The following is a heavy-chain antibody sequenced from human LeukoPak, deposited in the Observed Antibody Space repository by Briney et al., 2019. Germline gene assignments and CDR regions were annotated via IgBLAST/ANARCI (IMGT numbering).Heavy chain of an antibody. CDR3: ARQRGEITMIVVVITYFDY. CDR1: GGSISSSSYC. Sequence: PSETLSLTCTVSGGSISSSSYCWGWIRQPPGKGLEWIGSIYYSGSTYYNPSLKSRVTISVDTSKNQFSLKLSSVTAADTAVYYCARQRGEITMIVVVITYFDYWGQGTLVTVSS. V-gene: IGHV4-39*01. J-gene: IGHJ4*02. CDR2: IYYSGST. D-gene: IGHD3-22*01.